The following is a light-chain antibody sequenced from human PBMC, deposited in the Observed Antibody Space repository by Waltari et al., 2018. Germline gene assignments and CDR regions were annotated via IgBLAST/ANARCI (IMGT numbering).Light chain of an antibody. CDR2: DFS. CDR3: SSYTSSSTFV. V-gene: IGLV2-14*03. J-gene: IGLJ1*01. Sequence: QSALTQPASVSGSPGQSISIPCTGTSSDVGGYTHVSWYHQHPGKAPKRMVYDFSQRPLGISNRFSGSKSGNTASLTISGLQAEDESDYYCSSYTSSSTFVFGIGTKVTVL. CDR1: SSDVGGYTH.